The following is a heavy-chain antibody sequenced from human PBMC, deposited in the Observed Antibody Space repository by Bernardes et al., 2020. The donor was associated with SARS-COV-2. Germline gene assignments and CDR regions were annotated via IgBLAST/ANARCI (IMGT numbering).Heavy chain of an antibody. CDR3: VKDSWDLYYFDY. J-gene: IGHJ4*01. V-gene: IGHV3-64D*06. CDR1: GFVFSSYS. CDR2: VRPSGDTT. Sequence: GGSLRLSCSASGFVFSSYSMHWVRQRPGQGLQYVAGVRPSGDTTYYADSVKGRFTISRDNSKSTLYLQMSSLAPEDTALYYCVKDSWDLYYFDYWGHGTLVTVSS. D-gene: IGHD1-26*01.